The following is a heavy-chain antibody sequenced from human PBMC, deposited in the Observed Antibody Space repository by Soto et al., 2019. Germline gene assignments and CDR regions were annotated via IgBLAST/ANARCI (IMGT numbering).Heavy chain of an antibody. D-gene: IGHD1-1*01. J-gene: IGHJ4*02. Sequence: SETLSLTCTVSGASISNYYWSWIRQPAGKGLECLGRIYASGTTTYNPSLRSRVTMSVDTSKNQFSLNLNSVNAADTAVYYCARESRSELGTVEYWGQGTLVTVSS. V-gene: IGHV4-4*07. CDR3: ARESRSELGTVEY. CDR1: GASISNYY. CDR2: IYASGTT.